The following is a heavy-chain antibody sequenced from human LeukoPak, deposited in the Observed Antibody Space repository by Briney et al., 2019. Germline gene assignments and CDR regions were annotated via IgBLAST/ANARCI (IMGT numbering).Heavy chain of an antibody. CDR3: ATTYYYDSSGY. CDR1: GFTFSSYA. D-gene: IGHD3-22*01. Sequence: GGSLRLSCAASGFTFSSYAMSWVRQAPGNGLEWVSAISDSGGSTYYADSVKGRFTISRDNFKNTLYLQMNSLRAEDTAVYYCATTYYYDSSGYWGQGTLVTVSS. V-gene: IGHV3-23*01. J-gene: IGHJ4*02. CDR2: ISDSGGST.